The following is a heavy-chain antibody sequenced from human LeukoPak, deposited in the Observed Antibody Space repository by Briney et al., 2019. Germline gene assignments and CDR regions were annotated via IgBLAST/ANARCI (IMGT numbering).Heavy chain of an antibody. V-gene: IGHV1-18*04. CDR3: ARRRGYGILWFGELPNYYYYGMDV. CDR2: ISAYNGNT. Sequence: SVKVSCKASGYTFTSYGISWVRQAPGQGLEWMGWISAYNGNTNYAQKLQGRVTMTTDTSTSTAYMELRSLRSDDTAVYYCARRRGYGILWFGELPNYYYYGMDVWGKGTTVTVSS. J-gene: IGHJ6*04. D-gene: IGHD3-10*01. CDR1: GYTFTSYG.